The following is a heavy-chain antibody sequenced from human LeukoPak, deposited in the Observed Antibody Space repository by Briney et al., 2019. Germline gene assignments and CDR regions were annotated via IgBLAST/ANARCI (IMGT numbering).Heavy chain of an antibody. D-gene: IGHD3-22*01. CDR3: ARGRRYYYDSSGYYAAAPYYYGMDV. V-gene: IGHV3-30*04. J-gene: IGHJ6*02. CDR1: GFTFSSYA. Sequence: GRSLRLSCAASGFTFSSYAMHWVRQAPGKGLEWVAVISHDGSNKYYADSVKGRFTISRDNSKNTLYLQMNSLRAEDTAVYYCARGRRYYYDSSGYYAAAPYYYGMDVWGQGTTVTVSS. CDR2: ISHDGSNK.